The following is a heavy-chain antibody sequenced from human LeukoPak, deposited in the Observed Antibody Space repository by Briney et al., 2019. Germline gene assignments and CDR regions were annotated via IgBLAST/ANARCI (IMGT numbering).Heavy chain of an antibody. CDR3: ARDDTD. CDR2: IYYSGST. V-gene: IGHV4-38-2*02. D-gene: IGHD2-2*02. Sequence: GSLRLSCAASGFTFSDYYMSWIRQPPGKGLEWIGSIYYSGSTYYNPSLKSRVTISVDTSKNQFSLKLSSVTAADTAVYYCARDDTDWGQGTLVTVSS. J-gene: IGHJ4*02. CDR1: GFTFSDYY.